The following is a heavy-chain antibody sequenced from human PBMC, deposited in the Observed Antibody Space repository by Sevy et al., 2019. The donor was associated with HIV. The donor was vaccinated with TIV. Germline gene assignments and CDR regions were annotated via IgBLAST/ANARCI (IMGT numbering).Heavy chain of an antibody. V-gene: IGHV3-13*01. D-gene: IGHD3-22*01. CDR1: GFTFNNYD. Sequence: GGSLRLSCVASGFTFNNYDIHWVRQATGKGLEWVSGIGSAGDTYYPYSVKGRFTISRENGKNSLYLQMNSLRAGDTAVYYCARGGYYYDSSGSHAFDIWGQGTMVTVSS. CDR3: ARGGYYYDSSGSHAFDI. J-gene: IGHJ3*02. CDR2: IGSAGDT.